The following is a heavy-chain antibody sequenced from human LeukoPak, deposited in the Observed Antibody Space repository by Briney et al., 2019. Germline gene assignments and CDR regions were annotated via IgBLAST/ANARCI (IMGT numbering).Heavy chain of an antibody. V-gene: IGHV3-66*04. D-gene: IGHD6-13*01. CDR2: IYSGGST. Sequence: GGSLRLSCAASGFTVSSNYMSWVRQAPGKGLEWVSVIYSGGSTYYADSVKGRFTISRDNSKNTLYLQMNSLRAEDTAVYYCTTPAAGPRAEYSQHWGQGTLVTVSS. CDR3: TTPAAGPRAEYSQH. J-gene: IGHJ1*01. CDR1: GFTVSSNY.